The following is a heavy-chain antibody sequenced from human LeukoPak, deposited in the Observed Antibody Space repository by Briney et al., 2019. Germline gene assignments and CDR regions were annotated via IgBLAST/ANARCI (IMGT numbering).Heavy chain of an antibody. CDR3: ARPDQRGYTYGSFDP. J-gene: IGHJ5*02. V-gene: IGHV3-74*01. Sequence: GGSLRLSCAASGXTFSNYWMHWVRQAPGKGLVWVSRIDSDGSSTTYADSVKGRFTISRDNAKNTLYLQMNSLRAEDTAVYYCARPDQRGYTYGSFDPWGQGTLVTVSS. CDR2: IDSDGSST. D-gene: IGHD5-18*01. CDR1: GXTFSNYW.